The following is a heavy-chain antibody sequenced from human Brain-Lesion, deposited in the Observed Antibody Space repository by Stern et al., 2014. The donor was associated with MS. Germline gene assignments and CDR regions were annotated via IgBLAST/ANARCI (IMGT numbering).Heavy chain of an antibody. Sequence: VQLVQSGAEVKKPGASVKVSCKTSGYIFTGYYIHWVRQAPGQGLEWIAWINPNTGGTKYAQKLQGKVTMRSDTSISTAYVELSSLTSDDTAVYYCARDQRGITIFGVVTDYYYLGMDVWGQGTTVTVSS. CDR3: ARDQRGITIFGVVTDYYYLGMDV. D-gene: IGHD3-3*01. V-gene: IGHV1-2*02. CDR1: GYIFTGYY. CDR2: INPNTGGT. J-gene: IGHJ6*02.